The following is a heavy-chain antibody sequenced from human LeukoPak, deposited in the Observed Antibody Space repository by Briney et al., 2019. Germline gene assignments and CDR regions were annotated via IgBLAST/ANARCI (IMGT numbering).Heavy chain of an antibody. CDR3: ARSYYYGSGSYYY. D-gene: IGHD3-10*01. CDR2: IYYSGGT. J-gene: IGHJ4*02. CDR1: GGSISSGGYY. Sequence: ASVTLSLTCAVSGGSISSGGYYWSWIRQHPGKGLEWIGYIYYSGGTSYNPSLKSRLTISVDTSKNQFSLRLTSVTAADTAVYYCARSYYYGSGSYYYWGQGILVTVSS. V-gene: IGHV4-31*11.